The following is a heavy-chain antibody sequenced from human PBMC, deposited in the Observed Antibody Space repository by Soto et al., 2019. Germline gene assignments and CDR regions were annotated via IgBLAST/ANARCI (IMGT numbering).Heavy chain of an antibody. CDR2: ISTSNGNT. CDR3: ARRYCSGVNCYQFDY. Sequence: ASVKVSCKASGDTFYKYGITWVRQAPGPGLEWIGSISTSNGNTHYAQNFRDRVTMTTDTSTTTAYMEVRSLRSDDTAVYYCARRYCSGVNCYQFDYWGQGTLVTVSS. V-gene: IGHV1-18*01. J-gene: IGHJ4*02. D-gene: IGHD2-15*01. CDR1: GDTFYKYG.